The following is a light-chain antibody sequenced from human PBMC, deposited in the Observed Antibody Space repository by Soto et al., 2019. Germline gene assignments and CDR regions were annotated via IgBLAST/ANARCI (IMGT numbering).Light chain of an antibody. CDR3: QQYYSSPFT. V-gene: IGKV4-1*01. CDR2: WAS. J-gene: IGKJ4*01. Sequence: DIVMTQSPDSLAVSLGERATINCKSSQSILYSSNNKNYLAWYQQKPGQPPKLLIYWASTRESGVPDRFSGSGSGTEFSLTISSLQAADVAVYYCQQYYSSPFTFGGGTKVEIK. CDR1: QSILYSSNNKNY.